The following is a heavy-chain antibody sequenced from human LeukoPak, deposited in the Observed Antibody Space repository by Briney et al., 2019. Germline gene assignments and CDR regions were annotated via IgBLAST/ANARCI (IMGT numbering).Heavy chain of an antibody. CDR3: AREYEIVVVVAAPMGY. CDR2: ISAYNGNT. V-gene: IGHV1-18*04. J-gene: IGHJ4*02. CDR1: GYTFTSYY. Sequence: ASVKVSCKASGYTFTSYYMHWVRQAPGQGLEWMGWISAYNGNTNYAQKLQGRVTMTTDTSTSTAYMELRSLRSDDTAVYYCAREYEIVVVVAAPMGYWGQGTLVTVSS. D-gene: IGHD2-15*01.